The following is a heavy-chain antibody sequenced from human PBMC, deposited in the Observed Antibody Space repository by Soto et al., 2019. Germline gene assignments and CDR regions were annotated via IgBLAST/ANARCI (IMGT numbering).Heavy chain of an antibody. V-gene: IGHV1-46*01. Sequence: ASVKVSCKASGYTFSSYYMHWVRQAPGQGLEWMGIINPSGGSTSYAQKFQGRVTMTRDTSTSTVYMELSSLRSEDTAVYYCARKVVPAATTYYYYMDVWGKGTTVTVSS. CDR3: ARKVVPAATTYYYYMDV. D-gene: IGHD2-2*01. CDR2: INPSGGST. CDR1: GYTFSSYY. J-gene: IGHJ6*03.